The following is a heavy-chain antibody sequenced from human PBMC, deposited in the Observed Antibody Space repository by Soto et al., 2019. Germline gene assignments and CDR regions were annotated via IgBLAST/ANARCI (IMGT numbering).Heavy chain of an antibody. CDR3: ARALQGYDSSGYSYGMDV. D-gene: IGHD3-22*01. J-gene: IGHJ6*02. Sequence: AAVKVSCKASGYTFTSYYMHWVRQAPGQGXEWMGIINPSGGSTSYAQKFQGRVTMTRDTSTSTVYMELSSLRSEDTAVYYCARALQGYDSSGYSYGMDVWGQGTTVTVSS. CDR1: GYTFTSYY. CDR2: INPSGGST. V-gene: IGHV1-46*01.